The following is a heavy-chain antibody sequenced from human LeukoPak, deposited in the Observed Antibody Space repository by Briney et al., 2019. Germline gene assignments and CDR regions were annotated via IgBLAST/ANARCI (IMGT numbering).Heavy chain of an antibody. CDR2: IYPGDSDT. V-gene: IGHV5-51*01. CDR1: GYSFTSYW. J-gene: IGHJ4*02. CDR3: ARRRDGYNYYFDY. Sequence: RGESLKISCKASGYSFTSYWIGWVRQMPGKGLEWMGIIYPGDSDTRYSPSFQGQVTISADKSISTAYLQWSSLKASDTAMYYCARRRDGYNYYFDYWGQGTLVTVSS. D-gene: IGHD5-24*01.